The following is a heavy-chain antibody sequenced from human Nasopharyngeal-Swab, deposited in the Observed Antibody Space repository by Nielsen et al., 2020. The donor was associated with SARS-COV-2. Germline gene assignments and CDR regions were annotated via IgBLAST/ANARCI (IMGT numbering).Heavy chain of an antibody. D-gene: IGHD6-19*01. CDR3: ARVRGSGWYWWFDP. CDR1: GFSLSNARMG. J-gene: IGHJ5*02. Sequence: SGPTLVKPPGTLTLTCTVSGFSLSNARMGVSWIRQPPGKALEWLAHIFSNDEKSYSTSLKSRLTISKDTSKSQVVLTMTNMDPVDTATYYCARVRGSGWYWWFDPWGQGTLVTVSS. CDR2: IFSNDEK. V-gene: IGHV2-26*01.